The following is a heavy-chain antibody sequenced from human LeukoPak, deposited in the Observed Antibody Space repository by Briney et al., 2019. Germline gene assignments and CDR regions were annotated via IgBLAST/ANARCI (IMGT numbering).Heavy chain of an antibody. CDR1: GGSISSSNW. CDR3: GRSKPYGSTWHTDY. CDR2: IYHSGST. Sequence: SGTLSLTCAVSGGSISSSNWWSWVRQPPGKGLEWIGEIYHSGSTNYNPSLKSRVTISVDTSTNQFSLKLSSVTAADTAVYYCGRSKPYGSTWHTDYWGQGTLVTVSS. V-gene: IGHV4-4*02. J-gene: IGHJ4*02. D-gene: IGHD1-26*01.